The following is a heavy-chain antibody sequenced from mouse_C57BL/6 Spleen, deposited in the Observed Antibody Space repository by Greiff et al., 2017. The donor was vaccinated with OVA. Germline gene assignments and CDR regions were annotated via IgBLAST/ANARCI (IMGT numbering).Heavy chain of an antibody. CDR3: AREALYNGNYGYYAMDY. CDR1: GFTFSSYA. D-gene: IGHD2-1*01. Sequence: EVKLVESGGGLVKPGGSLKLSCAASGFTFSSYAMSWVRQTPEKRLEWVATISDGGSYTYYPDNVKGRFTISRDNAKNNLYLQMSHLKSEDTAMYYCAREALYNGNYGYYAMDYWGQGTSVTVSS. V-gene: IGHV5-4*01. J-gene: IGHJ4*01. CDR2: ISDGGSYT.